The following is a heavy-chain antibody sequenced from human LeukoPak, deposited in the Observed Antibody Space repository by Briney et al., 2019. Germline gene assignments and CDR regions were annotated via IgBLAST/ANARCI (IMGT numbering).Heavy chain of an antibody. CDR3: ARAAGAYNYGVNWFDP. V-gene: IGHV3-48*01. J-gene: IGHJ5*02. CDR1: GFTFSSYS. D-gene: IGHD5-18*01. Sequence: GGSLRLSCAASGFTFSSYSMNWIGQAPGKGLEWLSYISSSSTSTIYYADSVKGRFTISRDNAKNSLYLQMNSLRSEDTAVYYCARAAGAYNYGVNWFDPWGQGTLVTVSS. CDR2: ISSSSTSTI.